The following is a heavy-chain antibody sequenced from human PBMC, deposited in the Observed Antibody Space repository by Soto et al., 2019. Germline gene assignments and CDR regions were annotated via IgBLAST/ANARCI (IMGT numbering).Heavy chain of an antibody. CDR3: GRLQGTTSIDY. CDR2: ISSRSTYT. V-gene: IGHV3-11*05. CDR1: GFTFSDFY. Sequence: QVQLVESGGGLVKPGGSLRLSCAASGFTFSDFYMTWIRQAPGKGLEWISDISSRSTYTNYSDSVKGRFTISRDNAKNSLHLQMNSLRAEDTAVYYCGRLQGTTSIDYGGQGTLVTVSS. J-gene: IGHJ4*02. D-gene: IGHD2-2*01.